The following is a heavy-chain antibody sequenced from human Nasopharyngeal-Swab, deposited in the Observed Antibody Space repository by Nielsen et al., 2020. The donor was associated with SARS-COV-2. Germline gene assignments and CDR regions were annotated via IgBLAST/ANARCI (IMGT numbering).Heavy chain of an antibody. Sequence: GGSLRLSCAASGFTFSSYGMHWVRQAPGKGLEWVAVIWYDGSSKYYADSVKGRFTISRDNSKNTLYLQMNSLRAEDTAVYYCARASSGYDEWYFDLWGRGTLVTVSS. J-gene: IGHJ2*01. D-gene: IGHD5-12*01. CDR2: IWYDGSSK. V-gene: IGHV3-33*01. CDR1: GFTFSSYG. CDR3: ARASSGYDEWYFDL.